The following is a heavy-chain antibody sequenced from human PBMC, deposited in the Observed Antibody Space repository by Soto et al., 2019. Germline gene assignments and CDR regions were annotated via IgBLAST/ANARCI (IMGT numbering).Heavy chain of an antibody. V-gene: IGHV3-48*01. D-gene: IGHD3-3*01. CDR3: AREGGVGYGEFDY. J-gene: IGHJ4*02. Sequence: EVQLVESGGGLVQPGGSLRLSCAASGFTFSSYSMNWVRQAPGKGREWVSYISSSSSTIYYADSVKGRFTISRDNAKNSLYLEINSLRAEDTAVYYCAREGGVGYGEFDYWGQGTLLTVSS. CDR2: ISSSSSTI. CDR1: GFTFSSYS.